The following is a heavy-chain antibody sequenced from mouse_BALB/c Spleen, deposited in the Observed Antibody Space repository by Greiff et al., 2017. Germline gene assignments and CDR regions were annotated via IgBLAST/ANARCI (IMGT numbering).Heavy chain of an antibody. CDR2: INPYNDGT. CDR1: GYTFTSYV. D-gene: IGHD4-1*01. CDR3: AGLTGDYAMDY. Sequence: EVQLQQSGPELVKPGASVKMSCKASGYTFTSYVMHWVKQKPGQGLEWIGYINPYNDGTKYNEKFKGKAALTSDKSSSTAYMELSSLTSEDSAVYYCAGLTGDYAMDYWGQGTSVTVSS. V-gene: IGHV1-14*01. J-gene: IGHJ4*01.